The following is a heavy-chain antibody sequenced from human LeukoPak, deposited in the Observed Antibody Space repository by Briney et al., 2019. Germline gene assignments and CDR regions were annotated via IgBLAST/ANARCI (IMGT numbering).Heavy chain of an antibody. D-gene: IGHD3-10*01. J-gene: IGHJ4*02. CDR2: IKQDGSEK. V-gene: IGHV3-7*01. CDR1: GFTFSSYW. Sequence: PGGSLRLSCAASGFTFSSYWMSWVRQAPGKGLEWVANIKQDGSEKYYVDSVKGRFTTSRDNAKNSLYLQMNSLRAEDTAVYYCARISGSGSIYSYFDYWGQGTLVTVSS. CDR3: ARISGSGSIYSYFDY.